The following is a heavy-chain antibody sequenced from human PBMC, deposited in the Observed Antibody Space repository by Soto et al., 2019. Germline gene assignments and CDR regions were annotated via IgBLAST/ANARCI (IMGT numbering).Heavy chain of an antibody. CDR1: GGTFGSDA. CDR2: IIPIFGTT. V-gene: IGHV1-69*06. Sequence: SVKVSCKXSGGTFGSDAITWVRQAPGQGLEWVGRIIPIFGTTNYAQNLQGRVTISADKSTLTSYMELHSLPSDDTALYYCARDRTDSGYYTNWLDPWGQGTQVTVSS. CDR3: ARDRTDSGYYTNWLDP. J-gene: IGHJ5*02. D-gene: IGHD3-22*01.